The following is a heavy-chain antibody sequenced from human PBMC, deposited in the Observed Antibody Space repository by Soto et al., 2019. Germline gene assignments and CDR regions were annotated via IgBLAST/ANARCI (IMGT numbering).Heavy chain of an antibody. CDR2: IKNKANSYTT. CDR1: GFTFSDHY. D-gene: IGHD6-13*01. V-gene: IGHV3-72*01. J-gene: IGHJ4*02. CDR3: TRVRVGSSRTSDD. Sequence: EVQLVESGGGLVQPEGSLRLSCAASGFTFSDHYMDWVRQAPGKGLEWVGRIKNKANSYTTEYAAPVKGRFTISRDDSKTSVFLQLNRLKTDYTAVYYCTRVRVGSSRTSDDWGQGILVPVSS.